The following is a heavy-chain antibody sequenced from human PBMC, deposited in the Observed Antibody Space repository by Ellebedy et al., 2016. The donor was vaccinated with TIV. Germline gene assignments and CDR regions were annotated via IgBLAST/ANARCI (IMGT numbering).Heavy chain of an antibody. D-gene: IGHD3-22*01. CDR3: ASGSSGYYRDAFDI. CDR1: GGSFSGYY. J-gene: IGHJ3*02. Sequence: SETLSLTXAVYGGSFSGYYWSWIRQPPGKGLEWIGEINHSGSTNYNPSLKSRVTISVDTSKNQFSLKLSSVTAADTAVYYCASGSSGYYRDAFDIWGQGTMVTVSS. CDR2: INHSGST. V-gene: IGHV4-34*01.